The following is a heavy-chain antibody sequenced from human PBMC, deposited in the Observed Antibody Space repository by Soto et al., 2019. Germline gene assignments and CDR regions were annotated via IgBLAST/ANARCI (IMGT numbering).Heavy chain of an antibody. CDR3: AKDKYSDSSGYPDY. V-gene: IGHV3-9*01. CDR2: ITWNGGSI. D-gene: IGHD3-22*01. CDR1: GFTFGDYA. J-gene: IGHJ4*02. Sequence: PGGSLRLSCAASGFTFGDYAMHWVRQAPGKGLGWVSGITWNGGSIGYADSVKARFTISRDNAKNSLYLQMDSLRPEDTALYYCAKDKYSDSSGYPDYWGQGTLVTVSS.